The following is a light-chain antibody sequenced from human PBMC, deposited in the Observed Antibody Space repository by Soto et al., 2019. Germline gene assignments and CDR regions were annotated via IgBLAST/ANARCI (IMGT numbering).Light chain of an antibody. V-gene: IGKV1-5*03. J-gene: IGKJ1*01. CDR2: KAS. Sequence: EIPMTQSPATLSASVGDRVTITCRASQSISSWVAWYQQKPGKGPKLLIYKASHLESGVPSRFSGSGSGTEFTLTISSLQPGDFATYYCQHYNTYPWTFGHGTKVDIK. CDR1: QSISSW. CDR3: QHYNTYPWT.